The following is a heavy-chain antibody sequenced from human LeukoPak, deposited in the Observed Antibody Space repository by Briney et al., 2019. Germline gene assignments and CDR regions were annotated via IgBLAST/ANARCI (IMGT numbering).Heavy chain of an antibody. Sequence: SGGSLRLSCAASGFTFSSYAVGWVRQAPGRGREWVSAISGSGGTYYIASVKGRFIVSRDNSRNTLYLQLNSLRAEDTAIYYCAKEDFRDHTTGFDSWGQGILVTVSS. CDR2: ISGSGGT. D-gene: IGHD1-1*01. CDR1: GFTFSSYA. CDR3: AKEDFRDHTTGFDS. V-gene: IGHV3-23*01. J-gene: IGHJ5*01.